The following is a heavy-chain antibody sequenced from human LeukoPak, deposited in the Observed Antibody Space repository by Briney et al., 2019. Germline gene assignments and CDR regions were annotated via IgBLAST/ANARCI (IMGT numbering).Heavy chain of an antibody. CDR2: ISENGRNT. D-gene: IGHD1-26*01. CDR1: GFTFSSYW. V-gene: IGHV3-74*01. Sequence: GGSLRLSCAASGFTFSSYWMPWVRQAPGKGLMWVSRISENGRNTNYADSVKGRFTVSRDNAKNTLYLQMNSLRAEDTAVYYCATSHGVGADWGQGTLVTVSS. J-gene: IGHJ4*02. CDR3: ATSHGVGAD.